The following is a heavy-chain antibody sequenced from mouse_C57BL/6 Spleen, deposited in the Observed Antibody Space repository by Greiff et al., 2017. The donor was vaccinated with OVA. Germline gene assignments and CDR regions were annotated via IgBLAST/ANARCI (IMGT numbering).Heavy chain of an antibody. CDR3: ASSSGSSFLFDY. CDR1: GYTFTSYW. J-gene: IGHJ2*01. V-gene: IGHV1-50*01. CDR2: IDPSDSYT. Sequence: VQLQQPGAELVKPGASVKLSCKASGYTFTSYWMQWVKQRPGQGLEWIGEIDPSDSYTNYNQKFKGKATLTVDTSSSTAYMQLSSLTSEDSAVCYCASSSGSSFLFDYWGQGTTLTVSS. D-gene: IGHD1-1*01.